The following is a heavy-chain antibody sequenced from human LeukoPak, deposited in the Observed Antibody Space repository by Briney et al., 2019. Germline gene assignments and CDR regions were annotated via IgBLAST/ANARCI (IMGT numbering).Heavy chain of an antibody. CDR1: GFTFSSYG. CDR3: AKDIYGSGSYYNYYYGMDV. J-gene: IGHJ6*02. V-gene: IGHV3-30*18. Sequence: GGSLRLSCAASGFTFSSYGMHWVRQAPGEGLEWVAVISYDGSNKYYADSVKGRFTISRDNSKNTLYLQMNSLRAEDTAVYYCAKDIYGSGSYYNYYYGMDVWGQGTTVTVSS. CDR2: ISYDGSNK. D-gene: IGHD3-10*01.